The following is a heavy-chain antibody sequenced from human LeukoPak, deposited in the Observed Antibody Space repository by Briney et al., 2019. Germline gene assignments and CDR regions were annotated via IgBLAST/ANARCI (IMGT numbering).Heavy chain of an antibody. CDR3: ASGPGGGYEFDY. CDR1: GYTFTSYD. Sequence: ASVKVSCKASGYTFTSYDINWVRQATGQGLEWMGWMNPNSGNTGYAQKFQGRVTTTRNTSISTAYMELSSLRSEDTAVYYCASGPGGGYEFDYWGQGTLVTVSS. CDR2: MNPNSGNT. J-gene: IGHJ4*02. D-gene: IGHD5-12*01. V-gene: IGHV1-8*01.